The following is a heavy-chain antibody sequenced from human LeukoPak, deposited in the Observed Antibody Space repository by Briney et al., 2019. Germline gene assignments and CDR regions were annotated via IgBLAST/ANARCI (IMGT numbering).Heavy chain of an antibody. CDR2: IYYTGST. CDR3: ARDKATGDCSSTSCYDWFDP. CDR1: GVSVTSDHYY. V-gene: IGHV4-31*03. Sequence: PSQTLSLTCTVSGVSVTSDHYYWVWVRQHPGQGLEWIGYIYYTGSTSYNPSLKSRVTTSVDTSKNQFSLKLSSVTAADTAVYCCARDKATGDCSSTSCYDWFDPWGQGTLVTVSS. D-gene: IGHD2-2*01. J-gene: IGHJ5*02.